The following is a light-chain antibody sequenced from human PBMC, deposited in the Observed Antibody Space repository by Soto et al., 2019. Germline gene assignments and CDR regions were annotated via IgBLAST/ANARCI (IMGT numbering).Light chain of an antibody. CDR3: QQRRSWPPTIT. CDR1: QSVSTY. CDR2: DAS. V-gene: IGKV3-11*01. J-gene: IGKJ5*01. Sequence: EIVFTHSPGTLSFSPVERATLSCRASQSVSTYLAWYQQRPGQAPRLLIYDASYRATDIPPRFSGSGSGTDFTLTISSLEPEDFAVYYCQQRRSWPPTITFGQGTRLEIK.